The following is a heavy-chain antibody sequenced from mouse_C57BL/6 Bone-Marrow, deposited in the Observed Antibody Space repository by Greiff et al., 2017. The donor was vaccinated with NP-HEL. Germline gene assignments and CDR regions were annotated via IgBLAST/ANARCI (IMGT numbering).Heavy chain of an antibody. J-gene: IGHJ4*01. CDR3: ARHAMITTREFSYYYAMDY. V-gene: IGHV5-6*01. CDR1: GFTFSSYG. Sequence: EVKLVESGGDLVKPGGSLKLSCAASGFTFSSYGMSWVRQTPDQRLEWVATISSGGSYTYYTDSVKGRSTISGDNAKNTLYLQMSSLKSEDTAMYYLARHAMITTREFSYYYAMDYWGQGTSVTVSS. D-gene: IGHD2-4*01. CDR2: ISSGGSYT.